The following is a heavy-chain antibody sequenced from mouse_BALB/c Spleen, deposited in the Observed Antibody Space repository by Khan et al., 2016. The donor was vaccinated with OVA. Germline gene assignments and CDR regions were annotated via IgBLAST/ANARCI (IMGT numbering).Heavy chain of an antibody. V-gene: IGHV1S137*01. CDR3: ARGGRVAY. CDR1: GYTFTDYA. J-gene: IGHJ3*01. CDR2: ISTYYGDA. Sequence: VQLQQSGAELVRPGVSVKISCKGSGYTFTDYAMHWVKQSHAKSLEWIGVISTYYGDASYNQKFKGKATMTVDKSSSTAYMELARLTSEDSAIYYYARGGRVAYWGQGTLVTVSA. D-gene: IGHD3-3*01.